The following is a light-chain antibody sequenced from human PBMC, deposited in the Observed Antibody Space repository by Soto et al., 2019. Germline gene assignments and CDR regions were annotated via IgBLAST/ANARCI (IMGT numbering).Light chain of an antibody. Sequence: DIRMTQSRSSLSSSVGDIFTITCGASQSICTSLNWFQQRPGKAPKLLIYAASSLQSGVPSRFSGSGSGTDFTLTISSLQPEDFATYYCQQSYNNPWTFGQGTKVDIK. CDR1: QSICTS. J-gene: IGKJ1*01. CDR2: AAS. CDR3: QQSYNNPWT. V-gene: IGKV1-39*01.